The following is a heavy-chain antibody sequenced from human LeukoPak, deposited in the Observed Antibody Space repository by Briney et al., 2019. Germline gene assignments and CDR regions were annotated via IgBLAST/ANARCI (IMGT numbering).Heavy chain of an antibody. Sequence: PGGSLRLSCAASGFTFTSYAMSWVRQAPGKGREWVSFIAPGGVTTSYADSVKGRFTISRDNPRKTLYMQMNSLRDEDTALYYCAIMHGYYDGSGYWVQWGQGALVTVSS. CDR3: AIMHGYYDGSGYWVQ. CDR2: IAPGGVTT. CDR1: GFTFTSYA. V-gene: IGHV3-23*01. D-gene: IGHD3-22*01. J-gene: IGHJ4*02.